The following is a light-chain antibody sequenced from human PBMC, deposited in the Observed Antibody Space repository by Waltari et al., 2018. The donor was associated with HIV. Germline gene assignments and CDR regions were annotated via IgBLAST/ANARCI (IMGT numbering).Light chain of an antibody. CDR2: DVS. CDR1: SSDVGGYNY. Sequence: QSALTQPASVSGSPGPSITISCTGTSSDVGGYNYVSWYQQHPGKAPKVMIYDVSKRPSGVSNRFSGSKSGNTASLTISGLQAEDEADYYCCSYVGSSTWVFGGGTKLTVL. CDR3: CSYVGSSTWV. J-gene: IGLJ3*02. V-gene: IGLV2-23*02.